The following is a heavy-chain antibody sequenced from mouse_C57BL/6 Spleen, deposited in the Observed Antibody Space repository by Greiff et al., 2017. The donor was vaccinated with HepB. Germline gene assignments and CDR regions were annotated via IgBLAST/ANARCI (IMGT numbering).Heavy chain of an antibody. CDR3: ARVKTLYYGNYVAMDY. D-gene: IGHD2-1*01. CDR2: INPNNGGT. CDR1: GYTFTDYN. Sequence: EVQLQQSGPELVKPGASVKIPCKASGYTFTDYNMDWVKQSHGKSLEWIGDINPNNGGTIYNQKFTGKATLTVDKSSSTAYMELRSRTSEDTAVYYCARVKTLYYGNYVAMDYWGQGTSVTVSS. V-gene: IGHV1-18*01. J-gene: IGHJ4*01.